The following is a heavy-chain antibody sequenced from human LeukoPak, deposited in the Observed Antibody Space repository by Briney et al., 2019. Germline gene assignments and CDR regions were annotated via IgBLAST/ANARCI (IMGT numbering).Heavy chain of an antibody. CDR3: ARSVGSGSYYHY. D-gene: IGHD3-10*01. CDR1: GGSFSGYY. J-gene: IGHJ4*02. V-gene: IGHV4-34*01. Sequence: SETLSLTCAVYGGSFSGYYWSWIRQPPGKGLEWIGEINHSGSTNYNPSLKSRVTISVDTSKNQFSLKLSSVTAADTAVYYCARSVGSGSYYHYWGQGTLVTVSS. CDR2: INHSGST.